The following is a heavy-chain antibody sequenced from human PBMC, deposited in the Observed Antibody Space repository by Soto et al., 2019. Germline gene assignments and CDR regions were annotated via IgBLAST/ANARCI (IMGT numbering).Heavy chain of an antibody. Sequence: ASVKVSCKVSGYTLTELSMHWVRQAPGKGLEWMGGFDPEDGETIYAQKFQGRATMTEDTSTDTAYMELSSLRSEDTAVYYCAAVAGGGDWFDPWGQGTLVTVSS. D-gene: IGHD6-19*01. CDR3: AAVAGGGDWFDP. V-gene: IGHV1-24*01. J-gene: IGHJ5*02. CDR2: FDPEDGET. CDR1: GYTLTELS.